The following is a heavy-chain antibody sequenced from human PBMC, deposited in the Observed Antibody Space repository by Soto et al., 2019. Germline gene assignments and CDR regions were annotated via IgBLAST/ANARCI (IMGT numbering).Heavy chain of an antibody. CDR1: GYTFTSYG. J-gene: IGHJ4*02. D-gene: IGHD3-22*01. CDR2: ISAYNGNT. Sequence: GASVKVSCKASGYTFTSYGISWVRQAPGQGLEWMGWISAYNGNTNYAQKLQGRVTMTTDTSTSTAYMELRSLRSDDTAVYYCARAADDYYDSSGSHYWGQGTLVTVSS. CDR3: ARAADDYYDSSGSHY. V-gene: IGHV1-18*04.